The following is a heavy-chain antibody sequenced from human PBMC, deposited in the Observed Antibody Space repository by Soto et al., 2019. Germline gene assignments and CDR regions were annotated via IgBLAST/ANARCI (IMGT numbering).Heavy chain of an antibody. CDR3: ARLYRSGGSYTSMAV. D-gene: IGHD2-15*01. V-gene: IGHV5-51*01. Sequence: GESLKISCKGSGYSFTSYWIGWVRQMPGKGLEWMGIIYPGDSDTRYSPSFQGQVTISADKSISTAYLQWSSLKASDTAMYYCARLYRSGGSYTSMAVWGQGTTATVSS. J-gene: IGHJ6*02. CDR1: GYSFTSYW. CDR2: IYPGDSDT.